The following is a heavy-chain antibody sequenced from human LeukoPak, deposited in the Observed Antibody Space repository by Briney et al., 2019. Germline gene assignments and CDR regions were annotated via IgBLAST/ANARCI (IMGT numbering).Heavy chain of an antibody. D-gene: IGHD6-19*01. CDR3: ARDSYSSGWYRKNWFDP. Sequence: SETLSLTCTVSGGSISSSSYSWGWIRQPPGKGLEWIGSIYYSGSTYYNPSLKSRVTISVDTSKNQFSLKLSSVTAADTAVYYCARDSYSSGWYRKNWFDPWGQGTLVTVSS. V-gene: IGHV4-39*07. CDR1: GGSISSSSYS. CDR2: IYYSGST. J-gene: IGHJ5*02.